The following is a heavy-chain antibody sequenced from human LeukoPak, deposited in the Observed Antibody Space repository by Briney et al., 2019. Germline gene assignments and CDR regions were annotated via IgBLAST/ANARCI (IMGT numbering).Heavy chain of an antibody. CDR3: ARGDYYDSSGSDQRDY. CDR2: MNPNSGNT. J-gene: IGHJ4*02. Sequence: ASVKVSCKASECTFTSYDINWVRQATGQGLEWMGWMNPNSGNTGYAQKFQGRVTMTRNTSISTAYMELSSLRSEDTAVYYCARGDYYDSSGSDQRDYWGQGTLVTVSS. CDR1: ECTFTSYD. D-gene: IGHD3-22*01. V-gene: IGHV1-8*01.